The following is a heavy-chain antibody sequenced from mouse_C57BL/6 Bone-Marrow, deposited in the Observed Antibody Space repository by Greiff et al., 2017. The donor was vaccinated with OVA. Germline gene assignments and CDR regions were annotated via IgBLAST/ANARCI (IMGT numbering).Heavy chain of an antibody. CDR3: ARRHYYDAMDY. CDR2: IYPGGGYT. D-gene: IGHD1-2*01. Sequence: QVQLKQSGAELVRPGTSVKMSCKASGYTFTNYWIGWAKQRPGHGLEWIGDIYPGGGYTNYNEKFKGKATLTADKSSSTAYMQFSSLTSEDSAIYYCARRHYYDAMDYWGQGTSVTVSS. J-gene: IGHJ4*01. CDR1: GYTFTNYW. V-gene: IGHV1-63*01.